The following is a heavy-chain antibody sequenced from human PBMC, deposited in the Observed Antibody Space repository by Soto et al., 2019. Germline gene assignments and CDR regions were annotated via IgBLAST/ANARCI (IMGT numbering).Heavy chain of an antibody. CDR2: IYYSGST. Sequence: SETLSLTCTVSGGSIDSGDYYWSWIRQPPGKGLEWIGFIYYSGSTYYKPSLRSRTTISIDTAKNQFSLKVTSVTATDTAVYYCARGGIVGASRALDQWGQGTLVNVSS. CDR1: GGSIDSGDYY. CDR3: ARGGIVGASRALDQ. J-gene: IGHJ4*02. D-gene: IGHD1-26*01. V-gene: IGHV4-30-4*01.